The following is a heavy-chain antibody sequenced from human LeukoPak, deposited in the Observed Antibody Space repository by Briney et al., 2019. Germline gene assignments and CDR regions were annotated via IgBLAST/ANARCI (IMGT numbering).Heavy chain of an antibody. CDR2: ISGSGGST. D-gene: IGHD4-17*01. CDR1: GFTFSSYA. V-gene: IGHV3-23*01. J-gene: IGHJ4*02. Sequence: PGGSLRLSCAASGFTFSSYAMSWVRQAPGKGLEWVSAISGSGGSTYYADSVKGRFTISRDNSKNTLYLQINSLRAEDTAVYYCAKGITKTYGDYYFDYWGQGTLVTVSS. CDR3: AKGITKTYGDYYFDY.